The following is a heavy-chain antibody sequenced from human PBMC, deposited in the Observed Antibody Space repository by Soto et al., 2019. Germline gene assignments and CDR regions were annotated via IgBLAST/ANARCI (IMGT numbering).Heavy chain of an antibody. D-gene: IGHD3-22*01. V-gene: IGHV4-4*02. CDR3: ARVPMILVVLPNQYWYFDL. J-gene: IGHJ2*01. CDR2: IYHSGST. CDR1: GGSISSSNW. Sequence: QVQLQESGPGLVKPSGTLSLTCAVSGGSISSSNWWSWVRQPPGKGLEWIGEIYHSGSTNYNPSLKSRVTISDDKSKNQFSLKLSSVTAADTAVYYCARVPMILVVLPNQYWYFDLWGRGTLVTVSS.